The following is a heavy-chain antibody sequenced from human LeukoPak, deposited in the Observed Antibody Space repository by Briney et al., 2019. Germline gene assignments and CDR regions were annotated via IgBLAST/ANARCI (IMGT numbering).Heavy chain of an antibody. CDR1: GGSISSYY. V-gene: IGHV4-59*01. J-gene: IGHJ3*02. Sequence: SETLSLTCTVSGGSISSYYWSWIRQPPGKGLEWIGYIYYSGGTNYNPSLKSRVTISVDTSKNQFSLKLSSVTAADTAAYYCARDVGSSETDIWGQGTMVTVSS. D-gene: IGHD6-13*01. CDR3: ARDVGSSETDI. CDR2: IYYSGGT.